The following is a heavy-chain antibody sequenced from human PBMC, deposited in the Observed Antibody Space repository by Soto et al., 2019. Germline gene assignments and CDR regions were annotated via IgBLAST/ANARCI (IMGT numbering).Heavy chain of an antibody. Sequence: QVQLQESGPGLVKPSETLSLTCTVSGGSISSYYWSWIRQPPGKGLEWIGYIYYSGSTNYNPSLKSRVTISVDTSKTQFSLKLSSVTAADTAVYYCARQISVRGVIVYYFDYWGQGTLVTVSS. J-gene: IGHJ4*02. CDR3: ARQISVRGVIVYYFDY. CDR1: GGSISSYY. D-gene: IGHD3-10*01. CDR2: IYYSGST. V-gene: IGHV4-59*08.